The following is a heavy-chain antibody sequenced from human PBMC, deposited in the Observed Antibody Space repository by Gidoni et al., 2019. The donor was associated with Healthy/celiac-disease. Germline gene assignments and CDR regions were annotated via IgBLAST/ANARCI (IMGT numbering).Heavy chain of an antibody. CDR1: GFTFSSYA. Sequence: EVQLLESGGGLVQPGGSLRLSCAASGFTFSSYAMSWVRQAPGKGLEWVSAISGSGGSTYYADSVKGRFTISRDNSKNTLCLQMNSLRAEDTAVYYCAKAQHIVVVTAHDYWGQGTLVTVSS. CDR2: ISGSGGST. D-gene: IGHD2-21*02. CDR3: AKAQHIVVVTAHDY. J-gene: IGHJ4*02. V-gene: IGHV3-23*01.